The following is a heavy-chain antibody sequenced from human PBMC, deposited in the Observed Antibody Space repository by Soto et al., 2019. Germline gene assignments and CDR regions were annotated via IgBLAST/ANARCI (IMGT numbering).Heavy chain of an antibody. V-gene: IGHV1-69*04. J-gene: IGHJ1*01. D-gene: IGHD6-6*01. CDR2: IIPILGIA. Sequence: SVKVSCKASGGTFSSYTISWVRQAPGQGLEWMGRIIPILGIANYAQKFQGRVTITADKSTSTAYMELSSLRSEDTAVYYCERDLEHSSSSVDFQHWGQGTLVTVSS. CDR1: GGTFSSYT. CDR3: ERDLEHSSSSVDFQH.